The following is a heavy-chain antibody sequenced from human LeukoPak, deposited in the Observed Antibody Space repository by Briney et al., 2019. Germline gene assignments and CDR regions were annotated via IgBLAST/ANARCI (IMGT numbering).Heavy chain of an antibody. J-gene: IGHJ4*02. CDR1: GYTLTSYV. Sequence: ASVKVSCKASGYTLTSYVISWVRQAPGQGLEWMGWISAYNGNTNYAQKLQGRVTMTTDTSTSTAYMELRSLRSDDTAVYYCARDFGEGYCSGGSCYAFDYWGQGTLVTVSS. V-gene: IGHV1-18*01. D-gene: IGHD2-15*01. CDR2: ISAYNGNT. CDR3: ARDFGEGYCSGGSCYAFDY.